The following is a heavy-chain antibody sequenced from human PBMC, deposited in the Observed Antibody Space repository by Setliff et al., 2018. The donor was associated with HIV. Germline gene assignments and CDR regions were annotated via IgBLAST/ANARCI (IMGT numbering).Heavy chain of an antibody. J-gene: IGHJ4*02. CDR2: ISHSDTT. Sequence: SETLSLTCSVSGGSISSYYWSWIRQSPGKGLEWIGCISHSDTTHHNPSLKSRVTISVDTSKKQFSLKLRSVTAADTAVYYCARSSYYGSGSYTDYWGQGTLVTVSS. D-gene: IGHD3-10*01. V-gene: IGHV4-59*08. CDR1: GGSISSYY. CDR3: ARSSYYGSGSYTDY.